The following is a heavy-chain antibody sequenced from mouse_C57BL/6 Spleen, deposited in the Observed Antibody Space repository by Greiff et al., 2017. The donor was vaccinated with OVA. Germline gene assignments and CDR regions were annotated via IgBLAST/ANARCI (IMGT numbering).Heavy chain of an antibody. Sequence: EVKLVESGAELVKPGASVKLSCTASGFNIKDYYMHWVKQRTEQGLEWIGRIDPEDGETKYAPKFQGKATITADTSSNTAYLQLSSLTSEDTAVYYCASGDDGYYGGAMDYWGQGTSVIVSS. D-gene: IGHD2-3*01. CDR3: ASGDDGYYGGAMDY. CDR1: GFNIKDYY. J-gene: IGHJ4*01. V-gene: IGHV14-2*01. CDR2: IDPEDGET.